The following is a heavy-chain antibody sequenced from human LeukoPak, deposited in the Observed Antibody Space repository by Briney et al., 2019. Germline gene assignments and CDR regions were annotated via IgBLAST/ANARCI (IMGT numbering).Heavy chain of an antibody. CDR3: TSRVDPYGDYGDY. V-gene: IGHV3-73*01. Sequence: PGGSLRLSCAASGFTFSGSAMHWVRQASGKGLEWVGRIRSKANSYATAYAASVKGRFTISRDDSKNTAYLQMNSLKTEDTAVYYCTSRVDPYGDYGDYWGQGTLVTVSS. J-gene: IGHJ4*02. CDR1: GFTFSGSA. CDR2: IRSKANSYAT. D-gene: IGHD4-17*01.